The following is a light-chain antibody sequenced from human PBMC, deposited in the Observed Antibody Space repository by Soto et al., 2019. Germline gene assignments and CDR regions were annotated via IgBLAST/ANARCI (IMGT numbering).Light chain of an antibody. CDR1: QSISSW. V-gene: IGKV1-5*03. J-gene: IGKJ2*01. Sequence: DIQMTQSPSTLSASVGDRVTITCRASQSISSWLAWYQQKPGKAPKLLIYKASSLESGVPSRFSGSGSGTEFTLTISSLQPDDFATYYCQQYNSYSANTFGQGTKLEIK. CDR2: KAS. CDR3: QQYNSYSANT.